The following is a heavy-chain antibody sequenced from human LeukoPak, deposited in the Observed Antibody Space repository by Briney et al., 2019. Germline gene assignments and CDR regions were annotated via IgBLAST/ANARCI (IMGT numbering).Heavy chain of an antibody. CDR1: GGSISSSSHF. J-gene: IGHJ4*02. D-gene: IGHD2-15*01. CDR2: IYYSGNT. Sequence: SESLSLTCGVSGGSISSSSHFCGWIRQPPRKGRGWSGSIYYSGNTSYHPSLESRVTTSVDTSKTSFSLKVTSVTAADTAMYSCARHENIVVVASATAFDYWGQGTLVTVSS. V-gene: IGHV4-39*01. CDR3: ARHENIVVVASATAFDY.